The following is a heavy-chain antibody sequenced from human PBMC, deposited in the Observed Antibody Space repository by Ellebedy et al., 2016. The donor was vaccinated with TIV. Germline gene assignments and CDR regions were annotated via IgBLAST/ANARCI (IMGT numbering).Heavy chain of an antibody. CDR3: ARSEAISWFDP. CDR1: GYTFSKYA. J-gene: IGHJ5*02. Sequence: AASVKVSCKASGYTFSKYAIYWVRQAPGQRLEWMGRINAGNGYTKYSQKFEGRVTFTRDTSASTAYMELSSLRSEDTVVYYCARSEAISWFDPWGQGTLVTVSS. D-gene: IGHD2-2*02. CDR2: INAGNGYT. V-gene: IGHV1-3*01.